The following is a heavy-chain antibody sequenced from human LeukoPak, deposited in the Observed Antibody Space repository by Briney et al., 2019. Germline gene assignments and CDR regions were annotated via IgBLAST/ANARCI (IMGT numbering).Heavy chain of an antibody. D-gene: IGHD5-24*01. CDR3: ARDHSRDGYNF. CDR1: GLIFSSYW. J-gene: IGHJ4*02. CDR2: IKQDGSEK. Sequence: PGGSLRLSCAGTGLIFSSYWMSWVRQAPGKGLEWVANIKQDGSEKYYLDSVKGRFTISRDNAKDSLYLRMNSLRAEDTAVYYCARDHSRDGYNFWGQGTLVTVSS. V-gene: IGHV3-7*01.